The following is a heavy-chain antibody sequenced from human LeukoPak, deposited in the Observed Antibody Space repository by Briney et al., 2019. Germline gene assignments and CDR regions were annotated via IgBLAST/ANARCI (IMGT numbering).Heavy chain of an antibody. Sequence: GRSLRLSCAASGFTFSSYAMHWVRQAPGKGLEWVANIKQDGYEKYYVDSVKGRFTISRDNAKNSLYLQMNSLRADDTAVYYCARDKIVGPTTLDYWGQGTLVTVSS. J-gene: IGHJ4*02. CDR1: GFTFSSYA. CDR3: ARDKIVGPTTLDY. V-gene: IGHV3-7*01. D-gene: IGHD1-26*01. CDR2: IKQDGYEK.